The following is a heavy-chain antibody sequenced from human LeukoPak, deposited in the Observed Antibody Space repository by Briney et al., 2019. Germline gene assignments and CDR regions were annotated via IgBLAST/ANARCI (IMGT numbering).Heavy chain of an antibody. CDR3: ASLGGVTGTTGPSFDI. V-gene: IGHV1-69*13. Sequence: GASVKVSCKASGGTFSSYAISWVRQAPGQGLEWMGGIIPVFGTANYAQKFQGRVTITADESTSTAYMELSSLRSEDTAVYYCASLGGVTGTTGPSFDIWGQGTMVTVSS. CDR1: GGTFSSYA. D-gene: IGHD1-20*01. CDR2: IIPVFGTA. J-gene: IGHJ3*02.